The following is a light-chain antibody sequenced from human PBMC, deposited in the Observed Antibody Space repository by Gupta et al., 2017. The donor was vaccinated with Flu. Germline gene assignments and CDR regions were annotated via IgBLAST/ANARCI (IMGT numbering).Light chain of an antibody. V-gene: IGKV3-20*01. CDR1: QSVSSSY. Sequence: DIVLTQSPGILSLSPGERATLSCRASQSVSSSYVAWYQQKPGQAPRLLIDGASSRATGIPDRFSGSGSGTDFSRTINRLEPEDFAVYYCQQYDSLPITFGGGTKVEI. J-gene: IGKJ4*01. CDR3: QQYDSLPIT. CDR2: GAS.